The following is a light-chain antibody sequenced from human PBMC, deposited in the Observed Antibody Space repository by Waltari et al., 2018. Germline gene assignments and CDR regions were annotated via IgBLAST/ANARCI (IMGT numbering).Light chain of an antibody. CDR3: QQYNTWPPIT. CDR1: QSVSSN. Sequence: EIVMTQSPATLSVSPGERATLPCRASQSVSSNLAWYQQKPGQPPRLLIYEASTRPTGIPARFSGSGSGTEFTLSISNLQSEDFAVYYCQQYNTWPPITFGQGTRLEIK. J-gene: IGKJ5*01. V-gene: IGKV3-15*01. CDR2: EAS.